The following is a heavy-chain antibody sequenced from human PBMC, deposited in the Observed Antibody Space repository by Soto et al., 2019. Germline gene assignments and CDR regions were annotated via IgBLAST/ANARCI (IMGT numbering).Heavy chain of an antibody. D-gene: IGHD7-27*01. J-gene: IGHJ4*02. V-gene: IGHV1-46*01. CDR2: INPSGGST. Sequence: QVQLVQSGAEVKKPGASVKVSCKASGYTFTSYYMHWVRQAPGQGLEWMGIINPSGGSTSYAQKFQGRVTMTRYTSTSTVYMELSSLRSEDTAVYYCATPPGPNWGPSATFDDWGQGTLVTVSS. CDR1: GYTFTSYY. CDR3: ATPPGPNWGPSATFDD.